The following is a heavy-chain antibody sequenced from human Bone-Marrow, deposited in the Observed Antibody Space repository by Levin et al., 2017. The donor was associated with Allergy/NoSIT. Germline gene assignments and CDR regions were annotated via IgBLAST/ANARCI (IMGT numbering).Heavy chain of an antibody. CDR3: ARAPHFDYGRYYSYGMDV. D-gene: IGHD4-17*01. CDR1: GGSVSSGFYY. CDR2: ISYSGIT. J-gene: IGHJ6*02. Sequence: PSETLSLTCTVSGGSVSSGFYYWTWIRQPPGKGLEWIGYISYSGITNYNPSLKSRVTISLDTSKNQFSLKLSPGTAADTAVYYCARAPHFDYGRYYSYGMDVWGQGTTITVSS. V-gene: IGHV4-61*01.